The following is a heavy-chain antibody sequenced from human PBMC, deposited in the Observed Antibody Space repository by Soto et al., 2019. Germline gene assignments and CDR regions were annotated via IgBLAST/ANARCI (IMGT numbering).Heavy chain of an antibody. CDR3: ASIFGRITIFGVVTMGYFDY. V-gene: IGHV4-34*01. CDR2: INHSGST. D-gene: IGHD3-3*01. Sequence: PSETLSLTCAVYGGSFSGYYWSWIRQPPGKGLEWIGEINHSGSTNYNPSLKSRVTISVDTSKNQFSLKLSSVTAADTAVYYCASIFGRITIFGVVTMGYFDYWGQGNLVTVSS. J-gene: IGHJ4*02. CDR1: GGSFSGYY.